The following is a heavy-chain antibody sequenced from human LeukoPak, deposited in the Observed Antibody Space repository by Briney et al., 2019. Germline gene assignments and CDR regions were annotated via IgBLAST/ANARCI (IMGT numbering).Heavy chain of an antibody. CDR3: ARSMPSPSPQLWLPYYYYYMDV. J-gene: IGHJ6*03. D-gene: IGHD5-18*01. Sequence: SETLSLTCTVSGGSTSTYYLGWIRQPAGKGLEWIGRIYTNGITDYNPSLQSRVTMSVDTSKNQFSLKLSSVTAADTAVYYCARSMPSPSPQLWLPYYYYYMDVWGKGTTVTVSS. V-gene: IGHV4-4*07. CDR2: IYTNGIT. CDR1: GGSTSTYY.